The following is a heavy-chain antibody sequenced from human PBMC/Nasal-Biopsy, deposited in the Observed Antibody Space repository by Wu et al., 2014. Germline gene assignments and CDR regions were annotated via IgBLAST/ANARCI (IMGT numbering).Heavy chain of an antibody. CDR3: ARVQQRGTYYFDY. CDR2: TYYRSKWYN. D-gene: IGHD6-13*01. Sequence: ISGDSVSGNSATWNWIRQSPSRGLEWLGRTYYRSKWYNEYAVSVESRITINAETSKNQVSLHLNSVTPDDTAVYYCARVQQRGTYYFDYWGQGTLVTVS. CDR1: GDSVSGNSAT. V-gene: IGHV6-1*01. J-gene: IGHJ4*02.